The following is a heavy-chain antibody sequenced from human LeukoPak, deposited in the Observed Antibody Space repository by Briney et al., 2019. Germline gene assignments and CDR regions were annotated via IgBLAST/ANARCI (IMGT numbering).Heavy chain of an antibody. CDR2: IYTSGST. D-gene: IGHD3-3*01. CDR1: GGSISSYY. J-gene: IGHJ4*02. V-gene: IGHV4-4*09. Sequence: SETLSLTRTVSGGSISSYYWSWIRQPPGKGLEWIGYIYTSGSTNYSLSLKSRVTISVDTSKNQFSLKLSSVTAADTAVYDCARRNYDFWSGYYLDYWGQGTLVTVSS. CDR3: ARRNYDFWSGYYLDY.